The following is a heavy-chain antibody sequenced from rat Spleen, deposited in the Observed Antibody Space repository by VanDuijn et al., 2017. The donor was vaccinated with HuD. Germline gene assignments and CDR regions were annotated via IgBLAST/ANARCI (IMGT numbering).Heavy chain of an antibody. V-gene: IGHV5-29*01. CDR1: GFTFSEYY. D-gene: IGHD5-1*01. Sequence: EVQLVESDGGLVQPGRSLKLSCTSSGFTFSEYYMAWVRQAPTKGLEWVATINYDGISTFYRDSLRARFTISRDNARSTLYLQMNNLRSEDTAIYYCTSGGLGARNWFAYWGQGTLVTVSS. J-gene: IGHJ3*01. CDR2: INYDGIST. CDR3: TSGGLGARNWFAY.